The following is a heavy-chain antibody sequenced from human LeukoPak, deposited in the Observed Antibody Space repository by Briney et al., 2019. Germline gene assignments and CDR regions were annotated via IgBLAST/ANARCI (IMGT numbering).Heavy chain of an antibody. V-gene: IGHV3-48*01. D-gene: IGHD4-17*01. CDR3: ARDYSTVTTFFDY. J-gene: IGHJ4*02. Sequence: GGSLRLSCAASGFTFRSYNMNWVRQAPGKGLEWVSYITDGSTTIYYADSVKGRFTISRDNAKNSLYLQMNSLRAEDTAVYYCARDYSTVTTFFDYWGQGTLVTVSS. CDR1: GFTFRSYN. CDR2: ITDGSTTI.